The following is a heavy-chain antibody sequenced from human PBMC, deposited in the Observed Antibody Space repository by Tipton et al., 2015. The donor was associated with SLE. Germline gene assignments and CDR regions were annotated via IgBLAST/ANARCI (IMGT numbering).Heavy chain of an antibody. Sequence: TLSLTCTVSGGSITNTIYYWGWIRQPPGKGLEWIGTIYYSGTTYYNPSLKSRVTISVDTSRNQFSLNLNSVTAADTAVYYCARDRSSLNDAFDIWGQGTLVTVSS. V-gene: IGHV4-39*07. CDR1: GGSITNTIYY. D-gene: IGHD6-6*01. CDR2: IYYSGTT. J-gene: IGHJ3*02. CDR3: ARDRSSLNDAFDI.